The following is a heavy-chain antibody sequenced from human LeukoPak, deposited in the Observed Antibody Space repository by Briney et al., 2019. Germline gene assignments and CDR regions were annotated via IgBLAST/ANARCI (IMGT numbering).Heavy chain of an antibody. CDR2: ITSGDST. Sequence: GGSLRLSRAASGFTVSRKYMNWVRQAPGKGLEWISVITSGDSTDYADSVKGRFTISRDNSRNTLFLQMDSLGAEDTAVYYCARDIGDCSSLSYYNHYYCMDVWGKGTTVTVSS. CDR1: GFTVSRKY. J-gene: IGHJ6*03. V-gene: IGHV3-53*01. CDR3: ARDIGDCSSLSYYNHYYCMDV. D-gene: IGHD2-2*02.